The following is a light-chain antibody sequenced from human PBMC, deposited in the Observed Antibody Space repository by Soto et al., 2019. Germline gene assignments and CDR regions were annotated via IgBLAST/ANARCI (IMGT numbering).Light chain of an antibody. CDR2: GAS. CDR3: QQYDNSIT. Sequence: EIVLTQSPDTLSLSPGETATLSCRASQSISSNYLAWYQHKPGQAPRLLIYGASRRATGVPDRFSGSGSGTDFTFTISRLEPEDFAMFYCQQYDNSITFGQGTRLEIE. J-gene: IGKJ5*01. V-gene: IGKV3-20*01. CDR1: QSISSNY.